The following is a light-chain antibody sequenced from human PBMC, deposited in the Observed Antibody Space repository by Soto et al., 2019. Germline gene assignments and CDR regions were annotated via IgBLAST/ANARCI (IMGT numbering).Light chain of an antibody. Sequence: QSALTQPPSLSGTPGQSVTISCSGSSSNIEGNTVHWYQHLPGTAPKLLIYSYNERPSGVPDRFSGSKSGTSASLAISGLQSEDEADYYCAAWDDSLNAVVFGGVTKLTVL. CDR2: SYN. V-gene: IGLV1-44*01. CDR1: SSNIEGNT. CDR3: AAWDDSLNAVV. J-gene: IGLJ3*02.